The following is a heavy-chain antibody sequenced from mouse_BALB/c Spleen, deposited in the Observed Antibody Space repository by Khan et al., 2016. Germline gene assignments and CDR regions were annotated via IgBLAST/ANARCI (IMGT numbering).Heavy chain of an antibody. CDR3: VRWKPDGGVAY. V-gene: IGHV1-12*01. CDR2: IYPRNGDL. J-gene: IGHJ3*01. Sequence: QVQLQQPGAELVKPGASVMLSCKASGYTFTNYNMHWVKQTPGQGLQWIGAIYPRNGDLFYNQKFKDKATLTADKSSNTAYMQLSSLPSEDSAVYYWVRWKPDGGVAYWGQGTLVAVSA. CDR1: GYTFTNYN.